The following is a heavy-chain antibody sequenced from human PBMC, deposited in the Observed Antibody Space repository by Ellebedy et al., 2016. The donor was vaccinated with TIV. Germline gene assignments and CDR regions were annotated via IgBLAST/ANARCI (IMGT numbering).Heavy chain of an antibody. D-gene: IGHD3-10*01. J-gene: IGHJ4*02. Sequence: GESLKISCVASGFTFSTSAMSWVRQAPGKGLEWVSSISAGGDLTYYADSVKGRFTLSRDNSKNTLYLQMNSLRVEASALYYCASRSYGSGSKLPDYWGQGILVTVSS. CDR2: ISAGGDLT. CDR1: GFTFSTSA. V-gene: IGHV3-23*01. CDR3: ASRSYGSGSKLPDY.